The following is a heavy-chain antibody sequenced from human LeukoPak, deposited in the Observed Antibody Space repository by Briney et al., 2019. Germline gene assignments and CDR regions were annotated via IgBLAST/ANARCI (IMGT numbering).Heavy chain of an antibody. V-gene: IGHV1-69*13. Sequence: SVKVSCKASGGTFSSYAISWVRQAPGQGLEWMGGIIPIFGTANYAQKFQGRVTITAGESTSTAYMELSSLRSEDTAVYYCVARDGYNYDPLYYGMDVWGQGTTVTVSS. CDR3: VARDGYNYDPLYYGMDV. D-gene: IGHD5-24*01. J-gene: IGHJ6*02. CDR1: GGTFSSYA. CDR2: IIPIFGTA.